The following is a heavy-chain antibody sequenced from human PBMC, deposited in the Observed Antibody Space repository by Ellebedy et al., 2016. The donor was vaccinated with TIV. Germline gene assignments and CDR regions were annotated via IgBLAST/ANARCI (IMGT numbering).Heavy chain of an antibody. CDR1: GFTFNNFG. V-gene: IGHV3-48*04. CDR2: ISSSGSTI. J-gene: IGHJ5*02. Sequence: GESLKISCAASGFTFNNFGMNWVRQAPGKGLEWISYISSSGSTIYYADSVKGRFTISRDNANNSLYLQMNSLRAEDTAVYYCARSITLVRGVSGLGWFDPWGQGTPVTVSS. CDR3: ARSITLVRGVSGLGWFDP. D-gene: IGHD3-10*01.